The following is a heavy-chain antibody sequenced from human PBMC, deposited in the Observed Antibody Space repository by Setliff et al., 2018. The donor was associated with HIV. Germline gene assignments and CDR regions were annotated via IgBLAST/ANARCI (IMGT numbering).Heavy chain of an antibody. CDR1: GLPFYNYW. CDR2: IKQDGSDM. CDR3: ARDGGEY. J-gene: IGHJ4*02. Sequence: PGGSLRLSCVASGLPFYNYWMTWLRRAPGRGLEWVANIKQDGSDMHYIESVKGRFTIFRDNAKNSVFLQMNSLRAEDTAAYYCARDGGEYWGQGTLVTVSS. D-gene: IGHD3-16*01. V-gene: IGHV3-7*01.